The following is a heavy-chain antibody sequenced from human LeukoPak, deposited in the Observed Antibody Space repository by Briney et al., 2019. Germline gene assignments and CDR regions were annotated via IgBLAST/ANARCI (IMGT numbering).Heavy chain of an antibody. Sequence: GGSLRLSCAASGFTFSSYEMNRVRQAPGKGLEWVSYISSSGSTIYYADSVKGRFTISRDNAKNSLYLQMNSLRAEDTAVYYCARHPDYYYGMDVWGKGTTVTVSS. CDR2: ISSSGSTI. CDR1: GFTFSSYE. J-gene: IGHJ6*04. V-gene: IGHV3-48*03. CDR3: ARHPDYYYGMDV.